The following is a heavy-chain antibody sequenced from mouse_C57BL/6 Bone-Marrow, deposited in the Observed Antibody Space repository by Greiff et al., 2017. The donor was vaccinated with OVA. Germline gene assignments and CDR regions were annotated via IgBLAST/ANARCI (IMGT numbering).Heavy chain of an antibody. CDR3: ARGGYYSTPLY. D-gene: IGHD2-5*01. CDR1: GYTFTSYW. J-gene: IGHJ2*01. V-gene: IGHV1-59*01. Sequence: QVQLQQPGAELVRPGTSVKLSCKASGYTFTSYWMHWVKQRPGQGLEWIGVIDPSDSYTNYNQKFKGKATLTVDTSSSTAYMQLSSLTSEDSAVYYRARGGYYSTPLYWGKGTTLTVSS. CDR2: IDPSDSYT.